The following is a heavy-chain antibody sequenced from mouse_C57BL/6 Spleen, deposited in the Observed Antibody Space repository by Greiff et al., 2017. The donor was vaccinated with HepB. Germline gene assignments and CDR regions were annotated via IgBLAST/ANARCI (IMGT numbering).Heavy chain of an antibody. V-gene: IGHV1-78*01. D-gene: IGHD2-5*01. Sequence: VQLQQSAAALVKPGASVKISCKVSGYTFTDHTIHWMKQRPEQGLEWIGYIYPRDGSTKYNEKFKGKATLTADKSSSTAYMQLNSLTSEDSAVYFCARCSNYYKYYFDYWGQGTTLTVSS. CDR2: IYPRDGST. CDR3: ARCSNYYKYYFDY. CDR1: GYTFTDHT. J-gene: IGHJ2*01.